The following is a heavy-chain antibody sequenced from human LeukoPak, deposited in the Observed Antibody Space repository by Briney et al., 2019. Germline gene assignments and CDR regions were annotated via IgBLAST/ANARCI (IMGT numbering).Heavy chain of an antibody. CDR2: IIPILGIA. Sequence: ASVKVSCKASGGTFSSYAISWVRQAPGQGLEWMGRIIPILGIANYAQKFQGRVTITADKSTSTAYMELSSLRSEDTAVYYCARWDPYYYYGMDVWGQGTTVTVSS. CDR1: GGTFSSYA. D-gene: IGHD1-26*01. J-gene: IGHJ6*02. V-gene: IGHV1-69*04. CDR3: ARWDPYYYYGMDV.